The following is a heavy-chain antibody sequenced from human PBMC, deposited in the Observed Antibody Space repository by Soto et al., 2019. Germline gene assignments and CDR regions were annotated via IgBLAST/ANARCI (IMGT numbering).Heavy chain of an antibody. J-gene: IGHJ4*02. CDR1: GFTFSNAW. V-gene: IGHV3-15*07. Sequence: GGSLRLSCAASGFTFSNAWMNWVRQAPGKGLEWVGRIKSKTDGGTTDYAAPVKGRFTISRDDSKNTLYLQMNSLKTEDTAVYYCTPDLNEYYYDSSGLLFDYWGQGTLVTLSS. D-gene: IGHD3-22*01. CDR3: TPDLNEYYYDSSGLLFDY. CDR2: IKSKTDGGTT.